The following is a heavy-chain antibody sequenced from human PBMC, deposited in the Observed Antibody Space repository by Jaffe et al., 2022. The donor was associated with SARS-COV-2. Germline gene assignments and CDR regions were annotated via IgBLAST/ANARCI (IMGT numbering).Heavy chain of an antibody. D-gene: IGHD3-10*01. CDR1: GGSISSSSYY. Sequence: QLQLQESGPGLVKPSETLSLTCTVSGGSISSSSYYWGWIRQPPGKGLEWIGSIYYSGSTYYNPSLKSRVTISVDTSKNQFSLKLSSVTAADTAVYYCASSFRGVRPEEYYGMDVWGQGTTVTVSS. V-gene: IGHV4-39*01. J-gene: IGHJ6*02. CDR2: IYYSGST. CDR3: ASSFRGVRPEEYYGMDV.